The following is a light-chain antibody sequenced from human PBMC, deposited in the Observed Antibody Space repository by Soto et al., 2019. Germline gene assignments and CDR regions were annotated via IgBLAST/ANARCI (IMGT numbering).Light chain of an antibody. V-gene: IGLV2-14*03. CDR1: SSDIGTYNY. CDR3: YSCSRSSGTRYV. CDR2: DVS. Sequence: QSVLTQPASVSGSPGQSITISCTGTSSDIGTYNYVSWYQQHPGQAPKLMIYDVSNRPSGVSDRFSGSKSGNMASLTISGLQAEDEADYYCYSCSRSSGTRYVFGTGTKLTVL. J-gene: IGLJ1*01.